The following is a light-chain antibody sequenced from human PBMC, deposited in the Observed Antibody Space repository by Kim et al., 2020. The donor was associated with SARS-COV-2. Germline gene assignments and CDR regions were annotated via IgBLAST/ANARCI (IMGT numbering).Light chain of an antibody. J-gene: IGKJ2*01. V-gene: IGKV3-20*01. CDR3: QQYGSSPYT. CDR2: GAS. CDR1: QSGSSSY. Sequence: LAPGESATLACRASQSGSSSYLAWYQQKPGQAPRLRIYGASSRATGIPDRFSGSGSGTDFTLTISRLEPEDFAVYYCQQYGSSPYTFGQGTKLEI.